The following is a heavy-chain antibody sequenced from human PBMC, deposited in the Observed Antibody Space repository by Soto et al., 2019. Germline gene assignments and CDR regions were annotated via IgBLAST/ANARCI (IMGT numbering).Heavy chain of an antibody. J-gene: IGHJ5*02. Sequence: QVQLQESGPGLVKPSETLSLTCTVSGGSISSYYWGWIRQPPGKVLEWIGRIYTSGSTNYNPSLKSRVTMSVDTPKNQLPLKLSSVTAADTAVYYCAGDCSPIIAAPFDPWGQGTLVTVSS. CDR2: IYTSGST. CDR1: GGSISSYY. V-gene: IGHV4-4*07. D-gene: IGHD6-13*01. CDR3: AGDCSPIIAAPFDP.